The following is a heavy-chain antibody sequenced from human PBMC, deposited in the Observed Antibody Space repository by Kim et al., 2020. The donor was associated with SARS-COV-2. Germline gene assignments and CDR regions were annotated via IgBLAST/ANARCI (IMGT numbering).Heavy chain of an antibody. CDR3: ARSYHSKLWFNFDY. D-gene: IGHD5-18*01. J-gene: IGHJ4*02. V-gene: IGHV4-39*01. Sequence: NPSLKSRVTISVETSKNQFSLKLSSVTAADTAVYYCARSYHSKLWFNFDYWGQGTLVTVSS.